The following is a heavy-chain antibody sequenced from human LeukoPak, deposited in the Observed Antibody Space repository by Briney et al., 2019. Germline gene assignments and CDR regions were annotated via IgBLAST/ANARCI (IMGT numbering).Heavy chain of an antibody. J-gene: IGHJ4*02. D-gene: IGHD1-14*01. Sequence: GGSLRLSCAASGFTFSTYYMSWVRQAPGKGLEWVANIRRDGSEEYYVDSVKGRFTISRDNAKNSLYLQMSGLRAKDTAVYYCARTRTQVSYRGLDYWGQGTLVTVSS. CDR1: GFTFSTYY. CDR3: ARTRTQVSYRGLDY. V-gene: IGHV3-7*01. CDR2: IRRDGSEE.